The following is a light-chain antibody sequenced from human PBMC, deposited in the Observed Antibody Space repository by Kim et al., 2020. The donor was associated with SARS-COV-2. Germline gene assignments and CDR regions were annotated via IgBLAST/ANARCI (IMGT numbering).Light chain of an antibody. CDR3: NSRDSSGNHLV. J-gene: IGLJ2*01. Sequence: SSALTQDPAVSVALGQTVRITCQGDSLRSYYASWYQQKPGQAPVLVIYGKNNRPSGIPYRFSGSSSGNTASLTITGAQAEDEADYYCNSRDSSGNHLVFGGGTRLTVL. V-gene: IGLV3-19*01. CDR2: GKN. CDR1: SLRSYY.